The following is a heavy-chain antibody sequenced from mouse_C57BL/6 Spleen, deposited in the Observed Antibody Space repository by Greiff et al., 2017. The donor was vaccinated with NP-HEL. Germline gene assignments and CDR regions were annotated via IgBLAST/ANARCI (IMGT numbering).Heavy chain of an antibody. Sequence: VQLQQPGTELVKPGASVKLSCKASGYTFTSYWMHWVKQRAGQGLEWIGNINPSNGGTNYNEKFKSKATLTVDKSSSTAYMQLSSLTSEDSAVYYCAYYGSSYWYFDVWGTGTTVTVSS. CDR3: AYYGSSYWYFDV. CDR2: INPSNGGT. CDR1: GYTFTSYW. J-gene: IGHJ1*03. D-gene: IGHD1-1*01. V-gene: IGHV1-53*01.